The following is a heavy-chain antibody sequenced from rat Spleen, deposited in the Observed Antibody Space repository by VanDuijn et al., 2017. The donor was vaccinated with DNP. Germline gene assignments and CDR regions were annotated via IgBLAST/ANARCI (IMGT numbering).Heavy chain of an antibody. Sequence: EVQLVESGGGLVQPGNSLKLSCAASGFTFSDYAMAWVRQSPKKGLEWVATIIYDGSSTYYRDSVRGRFTISRDYARSTLYLQMNSLRSEDTATYYCAKWSPGDYWGQGVMVTVSS. CDR3: AKWSPGDY. CDR2: IIYDGSST. J-gene: IGHJ2*01. V-gene: IGHV5S10*01. D-gene: IGHD1-4*01. CDR1: GFTFSDYA.